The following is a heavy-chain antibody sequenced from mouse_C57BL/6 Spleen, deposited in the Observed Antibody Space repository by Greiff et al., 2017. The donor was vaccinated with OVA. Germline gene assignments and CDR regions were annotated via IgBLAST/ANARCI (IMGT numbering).Heavy chain of an antibody. V-gene: IGHV1-64*01. Sequence: VQLQQPGAELVKPGASVKLSCKASGYTFTRYWMHWVKQRPGQGLAWIGMIHPNSGSTNYNEMFQSMATLTVDKSSNTSYMQLSSLTSEDSAFYYCASDPDYFDYWGQGTTLTVSS. CDR1: GYTFTRYW. J-gene: IGHJ2*01. CDR3: ASDPDYFDY. CDR2: IHPNSGST.